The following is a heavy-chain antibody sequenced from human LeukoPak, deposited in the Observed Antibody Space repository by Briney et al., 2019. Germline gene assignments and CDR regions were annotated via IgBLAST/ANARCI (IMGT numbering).Heavy chain of an antibody. D-gene: IGHD2-15*01. Sequence: ETLSLTCTVSGGSISSYYWSWIRQPPGKGLEWVSAISGSGGSTYYADSVKGRFTISRDNSKNTLYLQMNSLRAEDTAVYYCAKAPRIYCSGGSCYSDYWGQGTLVTVSS. V-gene: IGHV3-23*01. CDR1: GGSISSYY. J-gene: IGHJ4*02. CDR2: ISGSGGST. CDR3: AKAPRIYCSGGSCYSDY.